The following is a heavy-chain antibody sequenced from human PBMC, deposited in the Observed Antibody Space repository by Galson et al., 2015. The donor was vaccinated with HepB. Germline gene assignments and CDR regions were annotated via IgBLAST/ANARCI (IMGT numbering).Heavy chain of an antibody. V-gene: IGHV1-46*04. CDR2: INPSGGST. CDR3: ARGGVVVVAATAFDI. J-gene: IGHJ3*02. Sequence: SVKVSCKASGYTFTSYYMHWVRQAPGQGLEWMGIINPSGGSTSYAQKLQGRVTMTRDTSTSTVYMELSSLRSEDTAVYYCARGGVVVVAATAFDIWGQGTMVTVSP. D-gene: IGHD2-15*01. CDR1: GYTFTSYY.